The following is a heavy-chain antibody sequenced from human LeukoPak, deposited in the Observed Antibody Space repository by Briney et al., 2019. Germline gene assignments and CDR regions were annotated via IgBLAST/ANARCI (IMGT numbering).Heavy chain of an antibody. D-gene: IGHD2-21*01. CDR2: IYPGDSDT. CDR1: GYNFANFW. Sequence: GESLKISCKGSGYNFANFWIAWVRQMPGKGLDWMGIIYPGDSDTRYSPSFQGQVTISADRSVGTAYLQWSSLKASDTAMYYCARAPTSVSNPYCSDYWGQGTLVTVSS. V-gene: IGHV5-51*01. CDR3: ARAPTSVSNPYCSDY. J-gene: IGHJ4*02.